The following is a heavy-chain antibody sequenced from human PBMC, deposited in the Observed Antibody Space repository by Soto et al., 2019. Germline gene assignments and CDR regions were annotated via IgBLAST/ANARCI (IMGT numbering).Heavy chain of an antibody. CDR2: TRHDGSNT. CDR1: GFNFGGYG. CDR3: VRDGVGATTYFGYFGY. D-gene: IGHD1-26*01. J-gene: IGHJ4*02. V-gene: IGHV3-33*01. Sequence: QVQLVESGGGVVQPGRSLRLSCAASGFNFGGYGMHWVRQAPGKGLEWVAITRHDGSNTYYADSVRGRFTISRDNSKNTLYLQMNSLTVEDTAVYYCVRDGVGATTYFGYFGYWGQGTLITVSS.